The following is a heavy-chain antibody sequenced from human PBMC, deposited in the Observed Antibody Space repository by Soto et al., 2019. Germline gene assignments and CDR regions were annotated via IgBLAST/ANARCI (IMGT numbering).Heavy chain of an antibody. V-gene: IGHV3-33*01. CDR3: ARVGGGVVVAALDY. J-gene: IGHJ4*02. CDR2: IWYDGSNK. CDR1: GFTFSSYG. Sequence: GGSLRLSCAASGFTFSSYGMHWVRQAPGKGLEWVAVIWYDGSNKYYADSVKGRFTISRDNSKNTLYLQMNSLRAEDTAVYYCARVGGGVVVAALDYWGQGTLVTVSS. D-gene: IGHD2-15*01.